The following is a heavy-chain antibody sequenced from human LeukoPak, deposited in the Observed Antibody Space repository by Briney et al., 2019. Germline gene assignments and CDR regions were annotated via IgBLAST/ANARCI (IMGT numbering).Heavy chain of an antibody. D-gene: IGHD3-9*01. Sequence: SETLSLTCAVYGGSFSGYYWSWIRQPPGKGLEWIGEINHSGSTNYNPSLKSRVTISVDTSKNQFSLKLSSVTAADTAVYYCARSVYDISSYYYGMDVWGQGTTVPVSS. CDR2: INHSGST. CDR3: ARSVYDISSYYYGMDV. J-gene: IGHJ6*02. CDR1: GGSFSGYY. V-gene: IGHV4-34*01.